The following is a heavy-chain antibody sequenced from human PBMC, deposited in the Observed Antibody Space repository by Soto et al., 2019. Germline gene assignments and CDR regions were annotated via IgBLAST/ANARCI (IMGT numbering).Heavy chain of an antibody. CDR2: VNPSGGST. D-gene: IGHD2-15*01. CDR3: AREENCSDRSSYSECFRR. Sequence: ASVKVSCKASGYIFTAYSMHWVRQAPGQGLEWMGVVNPSGGSTNYAQKFQGRITMTRDTSTSTVYMDLSSLTSEDTAVYYCAREENCSDRSSYSECFRRRGQGTLVTASS. CDR1: GYIFTAYS. V-gene: IGHV1-46*01. J-gene: IGHJ1*01.